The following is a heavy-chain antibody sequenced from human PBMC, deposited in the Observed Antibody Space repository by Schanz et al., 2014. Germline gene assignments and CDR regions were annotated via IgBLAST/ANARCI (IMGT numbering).Heavy chain of an antibody. CDR2: IYNGGGGRT. V-gene: IGHV3-53*01. CDR3: AKGQLLSYYFDY. CDR1: GYTVSSNY. J-gene: IGHJ4*02. D-gene: IGHD2-21*01. Sequence: EVQLVESGGGLIQPGGSLRLSCAASGYTVSSNYMSWVRQAPGKGLEWVSVIYNGGGGRTYYADSVKGRFTISSDNSKNTVFLQMNSLRAEDTAVYYCAKGQLLSYYFDYWGQGTLVTVSS.